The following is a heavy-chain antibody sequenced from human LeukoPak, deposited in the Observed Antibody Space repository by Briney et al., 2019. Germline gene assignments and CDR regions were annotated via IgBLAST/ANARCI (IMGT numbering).Heavy chain of an antibody. CDR3: TVGGYRYGLDAFDI. V-gene: IGHV3-73*01. CDR2: IRSTANSYAT. J-gene: IGHJ3*02. CDR1: GFTFSDSA. D-gene: IGHD5-18*01. Sequence: GGSLKLSCAASGFTFSDSALHWVRQASGKGLEWVGRIRSTANSYATAYDVSVKGRFTISRDDSKDTASLQMNNLKTEDTAVYYCTVGGYRYGLDAFDIWGQGTMVTVSS.